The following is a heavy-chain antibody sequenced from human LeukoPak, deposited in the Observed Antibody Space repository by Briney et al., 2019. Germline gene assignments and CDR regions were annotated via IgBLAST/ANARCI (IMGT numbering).Heavy chain of an antibody. D-gene: IGHD3-22*01. CDR1: GYTFTSYG. Sequence: ASVKVSCKASGYTFTSYGISWVRQAPGQGLEWMGGFDPEDGETIYAQKFQGRVTMTEDTSTDTAYMELSSLRSEDTAVYYCATGPENYYDSSGYYYGWGQGTLVTVSS. J-gene: IGHJ4*02. V-gene: IGHV1-24*01. CDR2: FDPEDGET. CDR3: ATGPENYYDSSGYYYG.